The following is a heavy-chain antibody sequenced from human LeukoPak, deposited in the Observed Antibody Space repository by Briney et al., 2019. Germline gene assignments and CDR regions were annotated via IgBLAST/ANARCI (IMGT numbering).Heavy chain of an antibody. CDR2: IKSDGSST. CDR1: GFTFRSYW. J-gene: IGHJ3*02. CDR3: ARGDPTVTTTGSGGLDI. D-gene: IGHD4-17*01. V-gene: IGHV3-74*01. Sequence: GSLRLSCAASGFTFRSYWMHWVRLPPGKGLVWVSRIKSDGSSTSYADFVKGRFTISRDTAKNTLYLQMNSLRAEDTAVYYCARGDPTVTTTGSGGLDIWGQGTMVTVSS.